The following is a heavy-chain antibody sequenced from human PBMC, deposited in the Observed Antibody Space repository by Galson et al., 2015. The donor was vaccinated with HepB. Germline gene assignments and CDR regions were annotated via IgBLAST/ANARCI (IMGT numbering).Heavy chain of an antibody. Sequence: LSLTCTVSGGSISSSSYYWGWIRQPPGKGLEWVGSIYYSGSTYYNPSLKSRVTISVDTSKNQFSLKLSSVTAADTAVYYCARQGSRQQLAHDAFDIWGQGTIVTVSS. J-gene: IGHJ3*02. CDR1: GGSISSSSYY. V-gene: IGHV4-39*01. D-gene: IGHD6-13*01. CDR3: ARQGSRQQLAHDAFDI. CDR2: IYYSGST.